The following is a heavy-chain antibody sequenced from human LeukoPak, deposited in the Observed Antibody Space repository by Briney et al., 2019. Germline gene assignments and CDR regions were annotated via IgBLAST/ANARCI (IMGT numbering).Heavy chain of an antibody. CDR1: GFTVSSNY. Sequence: GGSLRLSCAASGFTVSSNYMSWVRQAPGKGLEWVSYISSSSSTIYYADSVKGRFTISRDNAKNSLYLQMNSLRAEDTAVYYCASSSSWYFDYWGQGTLVTVSS. CDR3: ASSSSWYFDY. D-gene: IGHD6-13*01. V-gene: IGHV3-48*01. J-gene: IGHJ4*02. CDR2: ISSSSSTI.